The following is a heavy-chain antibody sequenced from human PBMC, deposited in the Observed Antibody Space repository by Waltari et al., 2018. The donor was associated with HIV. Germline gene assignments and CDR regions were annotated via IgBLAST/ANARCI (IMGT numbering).Heavy chain of an antibody. Sequence: VHLLQSGAEMKKPGASVTVSCTTSGYTFTNFYIHWVRQAPGQGLVWVGMVNPTGGGTLYSEAFPSRLTLTADTSTNTAYLHLTDLTSEDAATYFCGRGTTDYINYWGQGCLVTVSS. CDR2: VNPTGGGT. V-gene: IGHV1-46*03. CDR3: GRGTTDYINY. J-gene: IGHJ4*02. CDR1: GYTFTNFY. D-gene: IGHD4-4*01.